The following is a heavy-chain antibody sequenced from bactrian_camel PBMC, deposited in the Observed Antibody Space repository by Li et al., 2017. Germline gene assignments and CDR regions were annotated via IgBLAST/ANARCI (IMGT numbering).Heavy chain of an antibody. Sequence: HVQLVESGGGSVQAGGSLKLSCRVSRTTRNSGCLGWFRQAPGKEREGVAHIDTDTGITDYADSVKGRFAVSLANAKNTMYLQMDSLKPEDTATYTCASDPQWWHLMANYNYWGQGTQVTVS. CDR1: RTTRNSGC. D-gene: IGHD7*01. V-gene: IGHV3S1*01. CDR3: ASDPQWWHLMANYNY. J-gene: IGHJ4*01. CDR2: IDTDTGIT.